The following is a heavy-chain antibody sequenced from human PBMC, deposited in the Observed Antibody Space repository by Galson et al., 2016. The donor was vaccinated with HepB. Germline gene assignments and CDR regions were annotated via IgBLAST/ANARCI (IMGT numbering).Heavy chain of an antibody. V-gene: IGHV4-59*01. D-gene: IGHD5-18*01. J-gene: IGHJ4*02. CDR2: VYYTGST. Sequence: SETLSLTCTVSGGSIRRYYWSWIRQPPGKRLEGIGNVYYTGSTNYNPSIKSRVTMSLDTSKNQFSLKLSSVTAADTAVYYCARVGRRDSYDETLDYWGQGTLVSVPS. CDR1: GGSIRRYY. CDR3: ARVGRRDSYDETLDY.